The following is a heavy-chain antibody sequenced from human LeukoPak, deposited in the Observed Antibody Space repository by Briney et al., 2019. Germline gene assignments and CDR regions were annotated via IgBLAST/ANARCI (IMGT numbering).Heavy chain of an antibody. CDR1: GFTFSSYS. CDR2: ISSSSSYI. J-gene: IGHJ4*02. CDR3: ARDYGEYYYDSSGYYGGFDY. V-gene: IGHV3-21*01. Sequence: PGGALILSYAASGFTFSSYSMNWVRAAPGKGLGWGSSISSSSSYIYYSDSVKGGFTISRDNTKNSLYLQMNSLRAEDTAVYYCARDYGEYYYDSSGYYGGFDYWGQGTLVPVSS. D-gene: IGHD3-22*01.